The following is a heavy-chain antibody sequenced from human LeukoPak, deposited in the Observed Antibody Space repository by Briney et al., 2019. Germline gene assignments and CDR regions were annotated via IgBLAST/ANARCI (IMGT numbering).Heavy chain of an antibody. V-gene: IGHV3-9*01. Sequence: PGGSLRLSCAASGFTFDDYAMHWVRQAPGKGLEWVSGISWNSGSIGYADSVKGRFTISRDNAKNSLYLQMNSLRAEDTALYYCAKDAGRAGLISSGPVDYWGQGTLVTVSS. D-gene: IGHD6-19*01. CDR2: ISWNSGSI. CDR1: GFTFDDYA. CDR3: AKDAGRAGLISSGPVDY. J-gene: IGHJ4*02.